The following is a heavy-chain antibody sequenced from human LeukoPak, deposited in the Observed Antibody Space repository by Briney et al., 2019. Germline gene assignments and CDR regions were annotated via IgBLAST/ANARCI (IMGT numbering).Heavy chain of an antibody. D-gene: IGHD3-16*01. Sequence: GGSLRLSCAASGFTFDDYAMQWVRHAPGKGLEWVSGISWNSGSIVYADSVKGRFTISRDNAKNSLYLQMNSLRAEDTALYYCTKAKYYHFDYWGQGTLVTVSS. CDR3: TKAKYYHFDY. J-gene: IGHJ4*02. V-gene: IGHV3-9*01. CDR2: ISWNSGSI. CDR1: GFTFDDYA.